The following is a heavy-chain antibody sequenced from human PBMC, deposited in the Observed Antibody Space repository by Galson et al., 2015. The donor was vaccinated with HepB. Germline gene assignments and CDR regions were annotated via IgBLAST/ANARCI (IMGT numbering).Heavy chain of an antibody. J-gene: IGHJ4*02. CDR2: ITRSGDNT. D-gene: IGHD3-22*01. Sequence: SLRLSCAASGLTFSNLAMSWVRQSPGKGLEWFSAITRSGDNTNHADTVKGRFTISEDTSKNTLYLQVNTLRAEDTATYYCARVPTFYYDSRGYSAYFDYWGQGTLVTVSS. CDR3: ARVPTFYYDSRGYSAYFDY. V-gene: IGHV3-23*01. CDR1: GLTFSNLA.